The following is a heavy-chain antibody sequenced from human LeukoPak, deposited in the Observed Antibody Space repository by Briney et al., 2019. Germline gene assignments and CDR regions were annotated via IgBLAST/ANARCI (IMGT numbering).Heavy chain of an antibody. CDR1: GFTFSSYW. V-gene: IGHV3-7*01. D-gene: IGHD2-21*02. Sequence: EGSLRLSCAASGFTFSSYWMSWVRQAPGKGLEWVANIKQDGSEKYYVDSVKGRFTISRDNAKNSLYLQMNSLRAEDTAVYYCARDRGPTDRGAFDIWGQGTMVTVSS. CDR3: ARDRGPTDRGAFDI. CDR2: IKQDGSEK. J-gene: IGHJ3*02.